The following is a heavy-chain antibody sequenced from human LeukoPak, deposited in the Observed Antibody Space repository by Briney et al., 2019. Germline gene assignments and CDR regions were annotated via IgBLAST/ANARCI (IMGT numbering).Heavy chain of an antibody. V-gene: IGHV1-18*01. CDR2: ISAYNGDT. CDR3: ARDLSKVRGSFGY. Sequence: ASVKVSCRASCHTCTSYGISWVRQAPGQGLEWMGWISAYNGDTNYAQKLQGRVTMTTDTSTSTAYMELRSLTSDDTAVYYCARDLSKVRGSFGYWGQGTLVTVSS. D-gene: IGHD3-10*01. CDR1: CHTCTSYG. J-gene: IGHJ4*02.